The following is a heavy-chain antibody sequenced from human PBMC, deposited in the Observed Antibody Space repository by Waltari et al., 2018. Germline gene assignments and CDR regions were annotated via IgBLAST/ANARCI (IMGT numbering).Heavy chain of an antibody. D-gene: IGHD1-26*01. CDR1: GFTFSTYT. CDR2: ITGSSNTI. V-gene: IGHV3-48*02. CDR3: ATDGTSGRGYFDL. Sequence: EVQLVESGGGLVQPGGSLRLSCAASGFTFSTYTMNWVRQAPGKGLEWVSYITGSSNTIYYADSVKGRFTISRDNAKNSLYLQMNSLRDEGTAVYYCATDGTSGRGYFDLWGRGTLVTVSS. J-gene: IGHJ2*01.